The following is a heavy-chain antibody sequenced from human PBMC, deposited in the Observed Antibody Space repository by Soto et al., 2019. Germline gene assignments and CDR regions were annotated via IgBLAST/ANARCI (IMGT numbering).Heavy chain of an antibody. Sequence: SETLSLTCTVSGGSISSYYWSWIRQPPGKGLEWIGYIYYSGSTNYNPSLKSRVTISVDTSKNQFSLKLSSVTAADTAVYYCASSYGSGHRPLSYWGQGALVTVSS. V-gene: IGHV4-59*01. CDR3: ASSYGSGHRPLSY. CDR2: IYYSGST. J-gene: IGHJ4*02. CDR1: GGSISSYY. D-gene: IGHD3-10*01.